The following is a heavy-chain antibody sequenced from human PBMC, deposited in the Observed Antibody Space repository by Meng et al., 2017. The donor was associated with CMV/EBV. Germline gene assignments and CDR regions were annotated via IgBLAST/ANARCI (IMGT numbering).Heavy chain of an antibody. D-gene: IGHD3-10*01. Sequence: VQLAESGGGVVRPGVSLSLSCAASGFTFDDYGMSWVRQAPGKGLEWIGRIYTSGSTNYNPSLKSRVTISVDTSKNQFSLKLSSVTAADTAVYYCASVQGLGVSWGQGTLVTVSS. CDR1: GFTFDDYG. V-gene: IGHV4-4*08. CDR3: ASVQGLGVS. CDR2: IYTSGST. J-gene: IGHJ4*02.